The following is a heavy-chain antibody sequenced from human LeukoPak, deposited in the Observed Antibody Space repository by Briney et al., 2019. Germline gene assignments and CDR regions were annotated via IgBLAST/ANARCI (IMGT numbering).Heavy chain of an antibody. Sequence: GGSLRLSCAASGFTFSSYSMNWVRQAPGKGLEWVSYISSSTIYYADSVKGRFTISRDNAKNSLYLQMNSLRAEDTAVYYCARDPWELTFDYWGQGTLVTVSS. D-gene: IGHD1-26*01. CDR3: ARDPWELTFDY. CDR1: GFTFSSYS. CDR2: ISSSTI. V-gene: IGHV3-48*04. J-gene: IGHJ4*02.